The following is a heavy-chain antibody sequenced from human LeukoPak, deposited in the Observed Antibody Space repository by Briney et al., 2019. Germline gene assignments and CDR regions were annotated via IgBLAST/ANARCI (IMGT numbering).Heavy chain of an antibody. CDR1: GFTFSSHW. CDR2: IKQDGSEK. D-gene: IGHD2-2*01. CDR3: AKFYCSSTSCYPPLDY. J-gene: IGHJ4*02. Sequence: PGGSLRLSCAASGFTFSSHWMSWVRQAPGKGLEWVANIKQDGSEKYYVDSVKGRFTISRDNAKNSLYLQMNSLRAEDTAVYYCAKFYCSSTSCYPPLDYWGQGTLVTVSS. V-gene: IGHV3-7*01.